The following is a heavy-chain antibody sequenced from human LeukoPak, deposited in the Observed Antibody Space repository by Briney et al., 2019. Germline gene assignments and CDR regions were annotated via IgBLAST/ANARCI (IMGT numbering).Heavy chain of an antibody. J-gene: IGHJ4*02. CDR3: AREEIGRDGYNYFDY. CDR1: GYTFTSYG. V-gene: IGHV1-18*01. Sequence: GASVKVSFKASGYTFTSYGISWVRQAPGQGLEWMGWISAYNGNTNYAQKLQGRVTMTTDTSTSTAYMELRSLRSEDTAVYYCAREEIGRDGYNYFDYWGQGTLVTVSS. D-gene: IGHD5-24*01. CDR2: ISAYNGNT.